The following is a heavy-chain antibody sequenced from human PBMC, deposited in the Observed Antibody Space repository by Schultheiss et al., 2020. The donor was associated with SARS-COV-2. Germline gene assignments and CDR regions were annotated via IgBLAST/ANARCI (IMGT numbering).Heavy chain of an antibody. CDR1: GYTFTSYA. V-gene: IGHV1-3*01. CDR2: INAGNGNT. Sequence: ASVKVSCKASGYTFTSYAMHWVRQAPGQRLEWMGWINAGNGNTKYSQKFQGRVTITRDTSASTAYMELSSLRSEDTAVYYCARSYSIRVPAAIGDYWGQGTLVTVSS. D-gene: IGHD2-2*01. J-gene: IGHJ4*02. CDR3: ARSYSIRVPAAIGDY.